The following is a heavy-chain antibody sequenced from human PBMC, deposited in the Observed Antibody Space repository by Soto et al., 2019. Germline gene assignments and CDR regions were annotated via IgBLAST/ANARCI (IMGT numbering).Heavy chain of an antibody. CDR3: ARTLVGYRGMDV. CDR2: IYYSGST. J-gene: IGHJ6*02. D-gene: IGHD2-15*01. V-gene: IGHV4-59*01. CDR1: GGSISSYY. Sequence: QVQLQESGPGLVKPSETLSLTCTVSGGSISSYYWSWIRQPPGKGLEWIGYIYYSGSTNYNPSLKHRVTISLDTSKNQFSLKLSFVTAADTAVYYCARTLVGYRGMDVWGQGTTVTVSS.